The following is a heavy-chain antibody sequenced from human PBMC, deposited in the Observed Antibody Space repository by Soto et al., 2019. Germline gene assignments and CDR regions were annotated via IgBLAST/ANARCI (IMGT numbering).Heavy chain of an antibody. J-gene: IGHJ4*02. CDR3: ARDPKSGNQKLYFDY. Sequence: GGSLRLSCVASGFSFRSYSMNWVRQAPGKGPEWVAYVSGSGNTQYYADSVKGRLTISRDNAMQSLYLQLNSLRDEDTAVYYCARDPKSGNQKLYFDYWGQGALVTVSS. CDR1: GFSFRSYS. D-gene: IGHD1-26*01. CDR2: VSGSGNTQ. V-gene: IGHV3-48*02.